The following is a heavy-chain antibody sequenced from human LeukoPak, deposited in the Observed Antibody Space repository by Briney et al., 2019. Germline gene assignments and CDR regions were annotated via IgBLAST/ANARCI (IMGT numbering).Heavy chain of an antibody. V-gene: IGHV4-39*01. D-gene: IGHD3-22*01. CDR3: ARHFRTLSIVVVIHWSDP. CDR2: IYYSGST. J-gene: IGHJ5*02. CDR1: GGSISSSSYY. Sequence: SETLSLTCTVSGGSISSSSYYWGWIRQPPGKGLEWIGSIYYSGSTYYNPSLKSRVTISVDTSKNQFSLKLSSVTAADTAVYYCARHFRTLSIVVVIHWSDPWGQGTLVTVSS.